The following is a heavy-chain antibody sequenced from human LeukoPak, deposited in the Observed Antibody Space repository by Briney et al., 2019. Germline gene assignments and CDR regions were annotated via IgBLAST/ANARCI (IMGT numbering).Heavy chain of an antibody. CDR1: GFSFSAYW. CDR2: INPAGSET. J-gene: IGHJ4*02. V-gene: IGHV3-7*01. Sequence: PGGSLRLSCAASGFSFSAYWMTWVRQAPGTGLEWVADINPAGSETYYADPVKGRFSISRDNAKNLVYLQMNSLRAEDTAVYHCVRFGYVAAVDLWGQGTPVTVSS. CDR3: VRFGYVAAVDL. D-gene: IGHD2-15*01.